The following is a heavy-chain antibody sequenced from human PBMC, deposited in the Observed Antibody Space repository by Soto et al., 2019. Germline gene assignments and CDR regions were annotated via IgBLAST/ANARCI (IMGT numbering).Heavy chain of an antibody. Sequence: QVQLVDSGGGVVQPGRSLRLSCAASGFTFSSYRNHLVRQAPGKGLEWVAVISYDGSNKYYADSVKGRFTISRDKSKNTPSAQMNSLSAEGSAVYYCARGHVVEEAGTCFDYWGQGTLVTVSS. CDR3: ARGHVVEEAGTCFDY. CDR2: ISYDGSNK. D-gene: IGHD6-13*01. J-gene: IGHJ4*02. CDR1: GFTFSSYR. V-gene: IGHV3-30*05.